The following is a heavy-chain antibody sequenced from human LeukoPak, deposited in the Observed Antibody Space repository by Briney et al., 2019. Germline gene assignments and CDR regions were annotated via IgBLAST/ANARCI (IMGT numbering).Heavy chain of an antibody. CDR1: GGTFSSYA. J-gene: IGHJ4*02. Sequence: GSSVKVSCKASGGTFSSYAISWVRQAPGQGLEWMGRIIPIFGTANYAQKFQGRVTITTDESTSTAYMELSSQRSEDTAVYYCARARFLEWLVFDYWGQGTLVTVSS. CDR2: IIPIFGTA. V-gene: IGHV1-69*05. D-gene: IGHD3-3*01. CDR3: ARARFLEWLVFDY.